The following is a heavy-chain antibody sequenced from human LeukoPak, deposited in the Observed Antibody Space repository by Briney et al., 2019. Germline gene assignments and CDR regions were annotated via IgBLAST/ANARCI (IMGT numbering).Heavy chain of an antibody. CDR1: GFTFSPYN. CDR2: ISGSSTSI. V-gene: IGHV3-21*01. J-gene: IGHJ4*02. D-gene: IGHD2-15*01. CDR3: ATEYCSGGSCYSDY. Sequence: GGSLRLSCAASGFTFSPYNMNWVRQAPGKGLEWVSSISGSSTSIYYADSLKGRFTISRDNAKNSLYLQMNSLRAEDTAVYYCATEYCSGGSCYSDYWGQGTLVSASS.